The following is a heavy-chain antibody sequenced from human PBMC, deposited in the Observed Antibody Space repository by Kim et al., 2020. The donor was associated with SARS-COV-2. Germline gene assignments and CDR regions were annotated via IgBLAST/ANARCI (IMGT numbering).Heavy chain of an antibody. CDR3: ARDQRVRSGSYNWYFDL. Sequence: GGSLRLSCAASGFSFSRFWMHWVRQTPGKGLVWVSRVNSDGSSRDYADPVKGRFTISRDNAKNTLYLQMDVLTVEDTAVYYCARDQRVRSGSYNWYFDLWGRGTQVSVSA. D-gene: IGHD1-26*01. J-gene: IGHJ2*01. CDR2: VNSDGSSR. V-gene: IGHV3-74*01. CDR1: GFSFSRFW.